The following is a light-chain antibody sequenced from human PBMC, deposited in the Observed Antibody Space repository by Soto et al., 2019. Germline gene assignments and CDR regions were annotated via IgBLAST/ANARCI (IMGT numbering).Light chain of an antibody. V-gene: IGLV2-14*01. CDR3: SSYTSSSTLGV. CDR2: DVS. CDR1: SSDVGGYNY. Sequence: QSALTQPASVSGSPGQSITISCTGTSSDVGGYNYVPWYQQHPGKAPKLMIYDVSNRPSGVSNRFSGSKSGNTASLTISGRQAEDEADYYCSSYTSSSTLGVFGTGTKVTVL. J-gene: IGLJ1*01.